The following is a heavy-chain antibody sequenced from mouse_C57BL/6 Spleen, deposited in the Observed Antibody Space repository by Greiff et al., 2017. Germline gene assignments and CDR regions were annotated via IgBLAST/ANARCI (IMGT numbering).Heavy chain of an antibody. CDR2: SYPGDGDT. Sequence: QVQLKQSGPELVKPGASVKISCKASGYAFSSSWMNWVKQRHGKGLEWIGRSYPGDGDTNYNGKFKGKATLTADKASSTTYIQLISLTSADSSVYFCARWGVYWYFDVWGTGTTVTVAS. CDR3: ARWGVYWYFDV. J-gene: IGHJ1*03. CDR1: GYAFSSSW. V-gene: IGHV1-82*01.